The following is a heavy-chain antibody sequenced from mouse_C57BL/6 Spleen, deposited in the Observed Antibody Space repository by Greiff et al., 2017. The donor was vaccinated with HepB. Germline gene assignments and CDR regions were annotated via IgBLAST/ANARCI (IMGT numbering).Heavy chain of an antibody. Sequence: EVQLVESGPGLVKPSQSLSLTCSVTGYSITSGYYWNWIRQFPGNKLEWMGYISYDGSNNYNPSLKNRISITRDTSKNQFFLKLNSVTTEDTATYYCARDGGFITTVQFAYWGQGTLVTVSA. CDR2: ISYDGSN. CDR3: ARDGGFITTVQFAY. D-gene: IGHD1-1*01. CDR1: GYSITSGYY. V-gene: IGHV3-6*01. J-gene: IGHJ3*01.